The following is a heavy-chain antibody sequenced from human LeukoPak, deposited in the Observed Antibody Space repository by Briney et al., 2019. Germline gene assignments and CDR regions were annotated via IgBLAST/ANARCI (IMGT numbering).Heavy chain of an antibody. Sequence: PGGSLRLSCVVSGLSFNKDVMSWFRQAPGKGLEWVSSVSPGGVSPNHADSVKGRFTISRDNSKNTLYLQMNSLRAEDTAVYYCARAGTLVPGSCMDVWGKGTTVTVSS. CDR2: VSPGGVSP. CDR1: GLSFNKDV. V-gene: IGHV3-23*01. CDR3: ARAGTLVPGSCMDV. J-gene: IGHJ6*04. D-gene: IGHD6-19*01.